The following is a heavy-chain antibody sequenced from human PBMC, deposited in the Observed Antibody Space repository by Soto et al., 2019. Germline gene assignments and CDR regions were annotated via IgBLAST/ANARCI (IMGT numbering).Heavy chain of an antibody. V-gene: IGHV1-18*04. CDR3: ARAGKYYYGSGSPYHYGMDV. J-gene: IGHJ6*02. CDR2: ISGYNGNT. Sequence: QVQLVQSGAEVKKPGASVKVSCKASGYTCTSYGVSWVRQAPGQGLEWKGWISGYNGNTNYAQKLQGRVTMTTDTSTRTAYMERRSLRSDATAVYYCARAGKYYYGSGSPYHYGMDVWGQGITVTVSS. CDR1: GYTCTSYG. D-gene: IGHD3-10*01.